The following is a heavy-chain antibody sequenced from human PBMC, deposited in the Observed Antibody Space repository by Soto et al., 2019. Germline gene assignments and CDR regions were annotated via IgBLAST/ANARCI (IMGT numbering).Heavy chain of an antibody. CDR1: GGTFSSYT. J-gene: IGHJ4*02. Sequence: QVQLVQSGAEVKKPGSSVKVSCKASGGTFSSYTISWVRQAPGQGLEWMGRIIPILGIANYEQKFQGRVTITADKSTSTAYMELSSMRSEDTAVYYCARGLTGYSSSHIDYWGQGTLVTVSS. CDR2: IIPILGIA. V-gene: IGHV1-69*02. D-gene: IGHD6-13*01. CDR3: ARGLTGYSSSHIDY.